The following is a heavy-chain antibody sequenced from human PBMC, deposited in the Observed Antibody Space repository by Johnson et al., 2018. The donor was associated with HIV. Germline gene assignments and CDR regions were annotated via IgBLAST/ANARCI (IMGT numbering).Heavy chain of an antibody. V-gene: IGHV3-30*03. Sequence: QVQLVESGGGVVQPGRSLRLSCAASGFTFSSYGMHWVRQAPGKGLEWVAVISYDGSNKYYVDSVKGRFTISRDNAKNSLYLQINSVRAEDTAVYYCAREAGGSYPDAFDFWGQGTMVTVSS. CDR3: AREAGGSYPDAFDF. CDR1: GFTFSSYG. J-gene: IGHJ3*01. CDR2: ISYDGSNK. D-gene: IGHD1-26*01.